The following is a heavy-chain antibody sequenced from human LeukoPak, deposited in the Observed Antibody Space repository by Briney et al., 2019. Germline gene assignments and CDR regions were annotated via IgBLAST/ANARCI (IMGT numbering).Heavy chain of an antibody. V-gene: IGHV3-20*04. J-gene: IGHJ5*02. Sequence: GGSLRLSCAASGFTFDDYGMSWVRQAPGKGLEWVSGISWNSGSTGYAGSVKGRFTMSGDNTKNSLYLQMNSLTPDDTALYYCVRGNFGPAQWFDPWGQGTLVTVSS. D-gene: IGHD3/OR15-3a*01. CDR3: VRGNFGPAQWFDP. CDR1: GFTFDDYG. CDR2: ISWNSGST.